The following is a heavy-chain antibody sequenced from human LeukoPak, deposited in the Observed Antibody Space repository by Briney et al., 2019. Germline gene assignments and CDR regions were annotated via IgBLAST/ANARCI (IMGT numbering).Heavy chain of an antibody. CDR3: ARPLVRWAFDI. CDR1: GYSFSSYW. J-gene: IGHJ3*02. Sequence: PGESLKISCKGSGYSFSSYWIGWVRQMPGKGLEWMGIIYPGDSDTRYSPPFQGQVTISADRSISTAYLQWSSLKASDSAMYYCARPLVRWAFDIWGQGTMVTVSS. V-gene: IGHV5-51*01. D-gene: IGHD2-2*01. CDR2: IYPGDSDT.